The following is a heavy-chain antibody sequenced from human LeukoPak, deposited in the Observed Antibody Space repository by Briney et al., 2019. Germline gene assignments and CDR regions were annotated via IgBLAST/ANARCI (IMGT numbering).Heavy chain of an antibody. V-gene: IGHV3-11*01. CDR3: ARGTVVTTFFDY. CDR1: GFTFSSYA. J-gene: IGHJ4*02. CDR2: ISSSGSTI. D-gene: IGHD4-23*01. Sequence: GGSLRLSCAASGFTFSSYAMSWIRQAPGKGLEWVSYISSSGSTIYYADSVKGRFTISRDNAKNSLYLQMNSLRAEDTAVYYCARGTVVTTFFDYWGQGTLVTVSS.